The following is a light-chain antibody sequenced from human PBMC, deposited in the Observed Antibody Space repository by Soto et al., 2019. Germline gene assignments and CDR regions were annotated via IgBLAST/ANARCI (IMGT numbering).Light chain of an antibody. J-gene: IGKJ2*01. CDR2: GAS. V-gene: IGKV3-20*01. CDR1: QSVSSSY. Sequence: EIVLTQSPGTLSLSPGERATLSCRASQSVSSSYLAWYQQKPGQAPRLLIYGASSRATGIPDRFSGSGSGTDFTLTISRLXXXXFAVYYCQQYGSXPYTFGQGTKLXIK. CDR3: QQYGSXPYT.